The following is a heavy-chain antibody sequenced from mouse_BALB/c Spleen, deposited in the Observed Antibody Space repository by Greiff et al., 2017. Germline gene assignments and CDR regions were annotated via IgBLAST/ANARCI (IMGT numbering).Heavy chain of an antibody. J-gene: IGHJ3*01. Sequence: EVKLMESGGGLVQPGGSRKLSCAASGFTFSSFGMHWVRQAPEKGLEWVAYISSGSSTIYYADTVKGRFTISRDNPKNTLFLQMTSLRSEDTAMYYCARYGNYEGFAYWGQGTLVTVSA. V-gene: IGHV5-17*02. CDR1: GFTFSSFG. CDR2: ISSGSSTI. D-gene: IGHD2-1*01. CDR3: ARYGNYEGFAY.